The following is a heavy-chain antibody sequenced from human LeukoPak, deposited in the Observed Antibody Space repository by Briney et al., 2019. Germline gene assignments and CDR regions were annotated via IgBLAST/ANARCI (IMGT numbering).Heavy chain of an antibody. J-gene: IGHJ4*02. D-gene: IGHD1-26*01. CDR1: GFTFSSYW. V-gene: IGHV3-7*03. Sequence: GGSLRLSCAASGFTFSSYWMSWVRQAPGKGLEWVANIKQDGSEKYYVDSVKGRFTISRDSAKNSLFLQMNSLRSEDTAVYYCARGLGGSYEIDYWGQGTLVTVSS. CDR3: ARGLGGSYEIDY. CDR2: IKQDGSEK.